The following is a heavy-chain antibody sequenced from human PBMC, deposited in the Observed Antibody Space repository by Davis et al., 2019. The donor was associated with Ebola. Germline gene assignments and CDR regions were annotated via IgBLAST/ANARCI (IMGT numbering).Heavy chain of an antibody. Sequence: GESLKISCAASGFTFSSYAMSWVRQAPGKGLEWVSVIYSGGSTYYADSVKGRFTISRHNSKNTLYLQMNSLRAEDTAVYYCARSGFSSGWYYFDYWGQGTLVTVSS. CDR2: IYSGGST. CDR3: ARSGFSSGWYYFDY. CDR1: GFTFSSYA. J-gene: IGHJ4*02. V-gene: IGHV3-53*04. D-gene: IGHD6-19*01.